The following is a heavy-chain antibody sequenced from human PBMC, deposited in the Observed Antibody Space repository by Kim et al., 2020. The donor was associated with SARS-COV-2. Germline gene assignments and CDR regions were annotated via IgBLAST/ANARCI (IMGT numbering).Heavy chain of an antibody. J-gene: IGHJ4*01. CDR2: IRSKPSSSTT. Sequence: GGSLRLSCVASGFTFNDHDMGWVRQAPGKGLEWIARIRSKPSSSTTEDAATGRVTITISSDDSTSLLYLQMNSLQSDATSEYFCGKSGCGSHLDYWV. D-gene: IGHD1-26*01. CDR1: GFTFNDHD. V-gene: IGHV3-72*01. CDR3: GKSGCGSHLDY.